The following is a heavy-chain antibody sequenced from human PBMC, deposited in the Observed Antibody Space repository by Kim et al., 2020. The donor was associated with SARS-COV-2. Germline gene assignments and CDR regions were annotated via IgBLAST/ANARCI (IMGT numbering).Heavy chain of an antibody. J-gene: IGHJ4*02. CDR3: ARESQVSGHPAYFDY. CDR1: GFTFSTYW. CDR2: IKEDGSEK. Sequence: GGSLRLSCAPSGFTFSTYWMSWVRQAPGKGLEWVANIKEDGSEKYYVDSVKGRFTISRDNAKNSLYLQMNSLRAEDTAVYYCARESQVSGHPAYFDYWGQGTLVTVSS. V-gene: IGHV3-7*03. D-gene: IGHD6-19*01.